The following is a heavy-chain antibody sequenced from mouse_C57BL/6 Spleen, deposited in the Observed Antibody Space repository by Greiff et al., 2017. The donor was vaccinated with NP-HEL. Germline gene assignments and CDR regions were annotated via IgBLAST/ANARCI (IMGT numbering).Heavy chain of an antibody. CDR2: IYPGDGDT. V-gene: IGHV1-82*01. J-gene: IGHJ3*01. Sequence: VKLQESGPELVKPGASVKISCKASGYAFSSSWMNWVKQRPGKGLEWIGRIYPGDGDTNYNGKFKGKATLTADKSSSTAYMQLSSLTSEDSAVYFCAREIYYDYDSAWFAYWGQGTLVTVSA. CDR1: GYAFSSSW. D-gene: IGHD2-4*01. CDR3: AREIYYDYDSAWFAY.